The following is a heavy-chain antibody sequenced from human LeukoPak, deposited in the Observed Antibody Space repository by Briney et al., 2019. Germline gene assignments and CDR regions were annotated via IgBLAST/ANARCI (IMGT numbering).Heavy chain of an antibody. CDR3: ARQSSGLTRRLDY. Sequence: SETLSLTCTVSGGSVSSGSYYWSWIRQPPGKGLEWIGSIYYSGSTYYNPSLKSRVTISVDTSKNQFSLKLSSVTAADTAVYYCARQSSGLTRRLDYWGQGTLVTVSS. CDR1: GGSVSSGSYY. V-gene: IGHV4-39*01. CDR2: IYYSGST. J-gene: IGHJ4*02. D-gene: IGHD6-19*01.